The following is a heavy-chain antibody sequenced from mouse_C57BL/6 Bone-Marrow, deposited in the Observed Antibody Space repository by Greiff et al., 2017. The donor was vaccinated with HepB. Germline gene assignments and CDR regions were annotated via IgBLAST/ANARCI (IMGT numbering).Heavy chain of an antibody. V-gene: IGHV1-19*01. D-gene: IGHD1-1*01. CDR2: INPYNGGT. CDR1: GYTFTDYY. CDR3: ASPHGSSLYYAMDY. J-gene: IGHJ4*01. Sequence: DVQLQESGPVLVKPGASVKMSCKASGYTFTDYYMNWVKQSHGKSLEWIGVINPYNGGTSYNQKFKGKATLTVDKSSSTAYMELNSLTSEDSAVYYCASPHGSSLYYAMDYWGQGTSVTVSS.